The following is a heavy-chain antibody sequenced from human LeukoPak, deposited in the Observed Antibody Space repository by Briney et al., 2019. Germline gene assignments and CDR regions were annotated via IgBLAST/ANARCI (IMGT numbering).Heavy chain of an antibody. Sequence: SETLSLTCTVSGGSISSIHYYWGWIRQSPGKGLEWIGYIYYSGSTNYNPSLKSRVTISVDTSKNQFSLKLSSVTAADTAVYYCARGRNYDFWSGPHSNFDYWGQGTLVTVSS. V-gene: IGHV4-61*05. D-gene: IGHD3-3*01. CDR3: ARGRNYDFWSGPHSNFDY. CDR1: GGSISSIHYY. CDR2: IYYSGST. J-gene: IGHJ4*02.